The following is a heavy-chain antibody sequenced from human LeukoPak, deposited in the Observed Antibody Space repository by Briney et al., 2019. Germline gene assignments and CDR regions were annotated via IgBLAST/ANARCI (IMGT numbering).Heavy chain of an antibody. Sequence: ASVKVSCKASGYTFTSYDINWVRQATGQGLGWMGWMNPNSGNTGYAQKFQGRVTMTRNTSISTAYMELSSLRSEDTAVYYCARGQSPFWSGYYWPTDPWGQGTLVTVSS. CDR1: GYTFTSYD. D-gene: IGHD3-3*01. J-gene: IGHJ5*02. CDR2: MNPNSGNT. CDR3: ARGQSPFWSGYYWPTDP. V-gene: IGHV1-8*01.